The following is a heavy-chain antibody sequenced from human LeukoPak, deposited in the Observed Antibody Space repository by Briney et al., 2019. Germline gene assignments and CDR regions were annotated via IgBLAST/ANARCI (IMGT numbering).Heavy chain of an antibody. CDR3: AKGLYDSSGFLVSA. J-gene: IGHJ5*02. CDR2: IWYDGSNK. Sequence: PGGSLRLSCAASGFTFSNYGMHWVRQAPGKGLEWVAVIWYDGSNKYYADSVKGRFTISRDNSKNTLYLQMNSLRAEDTAVYYCAKGLYDSSGFLVSAWGQGTLVTVSS. V-gene: IGHV3-33*06. CDR1: GFTFSNYG. D-gene: IGHD3-22*01.